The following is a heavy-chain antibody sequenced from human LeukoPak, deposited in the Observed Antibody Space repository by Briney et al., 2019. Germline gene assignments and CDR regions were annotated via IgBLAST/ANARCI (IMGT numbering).Heavy chain of an antibody. CDR2: ISGSGGST. Sequence: SGGSLRLSCAASGFTFSSYAMSWVRQAPGKGLEWVSAISGSGGSTYYADSVKGRFTISRDNSKNTLYLQMNSLRAEDTAVYYCAKDLDLTGYGYDAFDIWGQGTMVTVSS. J-gene: IGHJ3*02. D-gene: IGHD3-9*01. CDR3: AKDLDLTGYGYDAFDI. V-gene: IGHV3-23*01. CDR1: GFTFSSYA.